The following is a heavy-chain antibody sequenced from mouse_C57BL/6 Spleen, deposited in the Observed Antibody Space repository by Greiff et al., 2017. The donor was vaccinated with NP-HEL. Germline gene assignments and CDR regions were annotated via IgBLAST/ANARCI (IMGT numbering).Heavy chain of an antibody. J-gene: IGHJ4*01. CDR3: ARHRDDYHAMDY. V-gene: IGHV5-6*01. CDR2: ISSGGSYT. Sequence: DVHLVESGGDLVKPGGSLKLSCAASGFTFSSYGMSWVRQTPDKRLEWVATISSGGSYTYYPDSVKGRFTISRDNAKNTLYLQMSSLKSEDTAMYYWARHRDDYHAMDYWGQGTSVTVSS. CDR1: GFTFSSYG.